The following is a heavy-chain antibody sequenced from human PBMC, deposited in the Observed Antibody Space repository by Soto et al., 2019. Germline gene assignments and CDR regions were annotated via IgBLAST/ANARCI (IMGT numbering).Heavy chain of an antibody. D-gene: IGHD3-22*01. V-gene: IGHV1-69*06. CDR2: IIPIFGTA. J-gene: IGHJ6*02. CDR1: GGTFSSYA. CDR3: ARAEDSSGYCYHYYYYGMDV. Sequence: QVQLVQSGAEVKKPGSSVKVSCKASGGTFSSYAISWVRQAPGQGLEWMGGIIPIFGTANYAQKFQGRVTITADKSTSTAYMELSSLRSEDTAVYYCARAEDSSGYCYHYYYYGMDVWGQGTTVTVSS.